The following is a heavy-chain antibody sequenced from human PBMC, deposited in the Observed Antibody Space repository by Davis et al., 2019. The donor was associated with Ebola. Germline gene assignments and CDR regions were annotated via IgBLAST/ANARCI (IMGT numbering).Heavy chain of an antibody. V-gene: IGHV1-46*01. CDR1: GYTFTSYY. Sequence: AASVKVSCKASGYTFTSYYMHWVRQAPAQGLEWMGIINPSGGSTSYAQKFQGRITMTRDTSTSTVYMGLSSLRSEDTAVYYFAKPPSSSSPYGMDVWGQGTTVTVSS. J-gene: IGHJ6*02. CDR2: INPSGGST. D-gene: IGHD6-6*01. CDR3: AKPPSSSSPYGMDV.